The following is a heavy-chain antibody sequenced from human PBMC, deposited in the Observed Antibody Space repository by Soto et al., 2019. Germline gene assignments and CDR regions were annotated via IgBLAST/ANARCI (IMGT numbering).Heavy chain of an antibody. V-gene: IGHV1-8*01. D-gene: IGHD5-18*01. CDR1: GYTFTSYD. Sequence: QVQLVQSGAEVKKPGASVKVSCKDSGYTFTSYDINWVRQANGQGLEWMGWRNPNSGNTGYAQKFQGRVTMTRNTSISTAYMELSSLRSEDTAVYYCASKQLPPLTPDYYYCGMDVWGQGTTVTVSS. CDR2: RNPNSGNT. CDR3: ASKQLPPLTPDYYYCGMDV. J-gene: IGHJ6*02.